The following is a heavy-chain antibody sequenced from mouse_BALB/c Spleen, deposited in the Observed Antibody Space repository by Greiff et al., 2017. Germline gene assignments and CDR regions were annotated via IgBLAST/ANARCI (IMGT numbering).Heavy chain of an antibody. CDR1: GFTFSSYG. Sequence: EVQVVESGGDLVKPGGSLKLSCAASGFTFSSYGMSWVRQTPDKRLEWVATISSGGSYTYYPDSVKGRFTISRDNAKNTLYLQMSSLKSEDTAMYYCARQGYYGIYAMDYWGQGTSVTVSS. D-gene: IGHD1-1*01. V-gene: IGHV5-6*01. CDR2: ISSGGSYT. CDR3: ARQGYYGIYAMDY. J-gene: IGHJ4*01.